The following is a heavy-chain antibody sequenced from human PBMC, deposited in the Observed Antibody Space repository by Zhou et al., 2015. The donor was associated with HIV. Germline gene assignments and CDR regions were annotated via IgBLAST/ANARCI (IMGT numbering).Heavy chain of an antibody. Sequence: QVQLVESGGGVVQPGRSLRLSCAASGFTFSSSGMHWVRQAPGKGLEWVAVIWYDGSNKYYADSVKGRFTISRDNSKNTLFLQMNSLRAEDTAVYYCARDYLSYYYDSSGYDAFDIWGQGTMVTVSS. CDR3: ARDYLSYYYDSSGYDAFDI. V-gene: IGHV3-33*08. D-gene: IGHD3-22*01. CDR2: IWYDGSNK. CDR1: GFTFSSSG. J-gene: IGHJ3*02.